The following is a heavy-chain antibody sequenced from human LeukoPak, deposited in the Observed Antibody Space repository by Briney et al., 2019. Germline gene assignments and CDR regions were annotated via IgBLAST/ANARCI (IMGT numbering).Heavy chain of an antibody. J-gene: IGHJ3*02. V-gene: IGHV5-51*01. CDR1: GYSFTSYW. CDR3: ASRTYYYYGSGSYYTAFDI. Sequence: GESLKISCKGSGYSFTSYWICWVRQMPGKGLEWMGIIYPGDSDTRYSPSFQGQVTISADKSISTAYLQWSSLKASDTAMYYCASRTYYYYGSGSYYTAFDIWGQGTMVTVSS. CDR2: IYPGDSDT. D-gene: IGHD3-10*01.